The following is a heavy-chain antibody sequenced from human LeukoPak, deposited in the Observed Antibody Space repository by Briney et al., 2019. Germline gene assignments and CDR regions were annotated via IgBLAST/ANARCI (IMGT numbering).Heavy chain of an antibody. CDR1: GYSLIGYY. CDR3: FSDDSSGNLDT. J-gene: IGHJ5*02. D-gene: IGHD3-22*01. V-gene: IGHV1-2*02. CDR2: INPYSGDT. Sequence: ASVKASCKASGYSLIGYYIHWLRQAPGQGLEWMGWINPYSGDTNYARKFQGRVTMTRDTSISTAYMELSGLTSDDTSVYYCFSDDSSGNLDTWRKGTLVTVSS.